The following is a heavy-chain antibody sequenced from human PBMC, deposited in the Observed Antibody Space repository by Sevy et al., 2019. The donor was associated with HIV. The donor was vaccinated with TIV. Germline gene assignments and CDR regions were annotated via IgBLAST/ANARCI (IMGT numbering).Heavy chain of an antibody. Sequence: GGSLRLSCAASGFTFSDHYMDWVRQAPGKGLEWVGRVRKKVNSYTTECAASVKDRFTISRDDSQISLYLQMNSLKTEDTAVYYCTRVGSLWYFDLWGRGTLVTVSS. CDR3: TRVGSLWYFDL. D-gene: IGHD3-10*01. CDR1: GFTFSDHY. J-gene: IGHJ2*01. CDR2: VRKKVNSYTT. V-gene: IGHV3-72*01.